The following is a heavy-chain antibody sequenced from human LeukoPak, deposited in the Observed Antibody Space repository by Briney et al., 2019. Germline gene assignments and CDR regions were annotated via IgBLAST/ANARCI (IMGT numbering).Heavy chain of an antibody. CDR2: ISASGGST. CDR1: GFTFNNYA. D-gene: IGHD1-1*01. CDR3: AKAYLTGTTFWWRALSFDY. V-gene: IGHV3-23*01. J-gene: IGHJ4*02. Sequence: HPGGSLRLSCAASGFTFNNYAMSWVRQAPGKGLEWVSGISASGGSTNYADSAKGRFTISRDNSKNTLYLQMNSPRAEDTAVYYCAKAYLTGTTFWWRALSFDYWGQGTLVTVSS.